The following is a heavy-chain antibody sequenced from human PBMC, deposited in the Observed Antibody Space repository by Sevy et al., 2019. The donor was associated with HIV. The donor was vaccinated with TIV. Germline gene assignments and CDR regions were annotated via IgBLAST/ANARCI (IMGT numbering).Heavy chain of an antibody. CDR1: GFTFSSYG. CDR2: IWYDGSNK. D-gene: IGHD6-19*01. V-gene: IGHV3-33*01. CDR3: ARGRIAVAGHFDY. Sequence: GGSRRLSCAASGFTFSSYGMHWVRQAPGKGLEWVAVIWYDGSNKYYADSVKGRFTISRDNSKNTLYLQMNSLRAEDTAVYYCARGRIAVAGHFDYWGQGTLVTVSS. J-gene: IGHJ4*02.